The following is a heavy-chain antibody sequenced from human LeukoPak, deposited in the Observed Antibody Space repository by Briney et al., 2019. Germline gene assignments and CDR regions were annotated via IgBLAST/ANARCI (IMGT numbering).Heavy chain of an antibody. CDR3: ARAYCSGDSCYSLDF. D-gene: IGHD2-15*01. CDR2: IIPIFGTA. Sequence: GASVKVSCKASGGTFSSYAISWVRQAPGQGLEWMGGIIPIFGTANYAQKFQGRVTITADESTSTAYMELSSLRSEDTAVYYCARAYCSGDSCYSLDFWGQGTLVTVSS. J-gene: IGHJ4*02. CDR1: GGTFSSYA. V-gene: IGHV1-69*13.